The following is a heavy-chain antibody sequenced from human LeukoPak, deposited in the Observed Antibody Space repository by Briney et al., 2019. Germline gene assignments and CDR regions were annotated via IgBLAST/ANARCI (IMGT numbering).Heavy chain of an antibody. CDR3: AREFSGYIDF. CDR2: INPSGGGT. V-gene: IGHV1-46*01. J-gene: IGHJ4*02. D-gene: IGHD1-26*01. CDR1: GYTFINYY. Sequence: ASVKVSCTASGYTFINYYMHWVRQAPGQGLEWMGIINPSGGGTSYAQKFQGRVTMTRDTSTSTVNMEVSSLRSEDTAVYYCAREFSGYIDFWGQGTLVTVSS.